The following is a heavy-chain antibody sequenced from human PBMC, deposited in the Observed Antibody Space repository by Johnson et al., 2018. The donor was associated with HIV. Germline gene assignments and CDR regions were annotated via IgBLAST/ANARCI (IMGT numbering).Heavy chain of an antibody. CDR2: ISYDGSNK. CDR3: AREGRTAPDTFDI. J-gene: IGHJ3*02. V-gene: IGHV3-30*04. CDR1: RFTFSSYA. Sequence: QVQLVESGGGVVQPGRSLRLYCAASRFTFSSYAMHWVRQAPGKGLEWVAIISYDGSNKNYADSVKGRFTVSRDNSKNTLFLQMNGLRAEDTAVYYCAREGRTAPDTFDIWGQGTMLTVSS.